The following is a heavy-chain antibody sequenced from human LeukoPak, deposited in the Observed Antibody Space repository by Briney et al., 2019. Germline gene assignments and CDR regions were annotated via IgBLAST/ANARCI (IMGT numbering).Heavy chain of an antibody. CDR3: VRLDRSGYMDY. CDR2: MKQDGSEK. CDR1: GFTFSSYW. J-gene: IGHJ4*02. V-gene: IGHV3-7*01. D-gene: IGHD3-22*01. Sequence: GGSLRLSCAASGFTFSSYWMTWVRQAPGKGLEWVANMKQDGSEKNYVDSVKGRFTISRDNAKDSLYLQMNSLSAEDTAIYYCVRLDRSGYMDYWGQGNLLTVSS.